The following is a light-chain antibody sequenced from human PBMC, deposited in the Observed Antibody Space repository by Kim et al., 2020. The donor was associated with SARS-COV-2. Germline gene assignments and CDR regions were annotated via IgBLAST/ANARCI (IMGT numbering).Light chain of an antibody. CDR2: DVS. V-gene: IGKV3-15*01. J-gene: IGKJ1*01. CDR3: QQYNKWPPGT. Sequence: EIVMTQSPATLSVSPGEGATLSCRASQSVGSNVAWYQRKPGQPLRLLIYDVSIRVTGIPARFSGSGSGTEFTLTISSLQSEDFAIYYCQQYNKWPPGTFGQGTKVDIK. CDR1: QSVGSN.